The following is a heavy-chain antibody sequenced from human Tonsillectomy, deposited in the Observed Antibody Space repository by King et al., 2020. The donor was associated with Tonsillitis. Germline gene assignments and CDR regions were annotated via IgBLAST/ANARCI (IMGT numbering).Heavy chain of an antibody. J-gene: IGHJ4*02. CDR3: ARDVVWDGDSYSWFDY. CDR1: GYSFNGCY. Sequence: VQLVESGTEVKKPAASVTVSCRASGYSFNGCYVHWVRQAPGQGLEWMGWINCHSGDTKYAQKFQGRVTMTRDTYSSTAYMELSGLRSDDTAVYYCARDVVWDGDSYSWFDYWGQGTLVTVSS. D-gene: IGHD5-24*01. V-gene: IGHV1-2*02. CDR2: INCHSGDT.